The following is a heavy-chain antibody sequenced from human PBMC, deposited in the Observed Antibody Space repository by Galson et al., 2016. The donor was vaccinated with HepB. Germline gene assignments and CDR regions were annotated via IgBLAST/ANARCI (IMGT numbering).Heavy chain of an antibody. CDR1: GGPFSGYY. V-gene: IGHV4-34*01. J-gene: IGHJ4*02. D-gene: IGHD2-15*01. CDR3: ARAGWCSGGGCSYFAY. CDR2: ISYSGNT. Sequence: SETLSLTCAVCGGPFSGYYWSWIRQPPGKGLEWIGEISYSGNTNYNPSLKTRITMSVDTSRNQFSLRVTSVTAEDTAVYYCARAGWCSGGGCSYFAYWGQGNLITVSS.